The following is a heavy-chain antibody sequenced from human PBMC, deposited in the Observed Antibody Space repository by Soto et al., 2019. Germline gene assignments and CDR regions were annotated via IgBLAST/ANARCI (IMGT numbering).Heavy chain of an antibody. CDR3: ARDKITGLFDY. V-gene: IGHV4-30-2*01. J-gene: IGHJ4*02. CDR2: IYHSGST. Sequence: PSETLSLTCAVSGGSISSGGYSWSWIRQPPGKGLEWIGYIYHSGSTYYNPSLKSRVTISIDTSKNQFSLKLISVTAADTAVYYCARDKITGLFDYWGQGTLVTVSS. CDR1: GGSISSGGYS. D-gene: IGHD2-8*02.